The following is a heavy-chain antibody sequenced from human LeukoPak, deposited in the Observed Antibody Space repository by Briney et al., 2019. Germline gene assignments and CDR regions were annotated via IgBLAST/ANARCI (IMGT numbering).Heavy chain of an antibody. CDR3: ARGLEDYSTTTYPLLKY. J-gene: IGHJ4*02. CDR2: MNPNSGDT. V-gene: IGHV1-8*02. Sequence: ASVKVSCTASGGTFSSYAISWVRQAPGQGLEWMGWMNPNSGDTGYARKFQGRVTLTRNPSISTAYMELSSLRSDDTAVYYCARGLEDYSTTTYPLLKYWGQGTLVTVAS. CDR1: GGTFSSYA. D-gene: IGHD2/OR15-2a*01.